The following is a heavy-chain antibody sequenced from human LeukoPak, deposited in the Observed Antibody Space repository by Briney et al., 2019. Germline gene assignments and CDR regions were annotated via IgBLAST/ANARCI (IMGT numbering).Heavy chain of an antibody. CDR1: GFTFSSYS. Sequence: GGSLRLSCAASGFTFSSYSMNWVRQAPGKGLEWVSYISSSSSTIYYADSVKGRFTISRDNAKNSLYLQMNSLRAEDTAVYYCARGVRGGYSPTSYWGQGTLVTVSS. J-gene: IGHJ4*02. D-gene: IGHD5-12*01. CDR3: ARGVRGGYSPTSY. CDR2: ISSSSSTI. V-gene: IGHV3-48*04.